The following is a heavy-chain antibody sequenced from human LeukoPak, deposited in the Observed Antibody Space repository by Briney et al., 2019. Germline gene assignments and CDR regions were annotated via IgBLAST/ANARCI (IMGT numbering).Heavy chain of an antibody. V-gene: IGHV3-11*01. D-gene: IGHD1-1*01. CDR2: ISSSGSTI. Sequence: GGSLRLSCAASGFTFSDYYMSWIRQAPGKGLEWVSYISSSGSTIYYAASVKGRFTISRDNAKNSLYLQMNSLRAEDTAVYYCAKAVAGTMTFDYWGQGTLVTVSS. J-gene: IGHJ4*02. CDR1: GFTFSDYY. CDR3: AKAVAGTMTFDY.